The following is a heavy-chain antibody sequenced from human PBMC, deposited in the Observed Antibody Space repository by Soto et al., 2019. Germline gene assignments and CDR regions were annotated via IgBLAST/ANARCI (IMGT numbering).Heavy chain of an antibody. J-gene: IGHJ4*02. CDR1: GGTFSSYA. D-gene: IGHD3-3*01. CDR3: ARGRFLEWFTFDY. Sequence: SVKVSCKASGGTFSSYAISWVRQAPGQGLEWMGGIIPIFGTANYAQKFQGRVTITADESTSTAYMELSSLRSEDTAVYYCARGRFLEWFTFDYRGQGTLVTVSS. V-gene: IGHV1-69*13. CDR2: IIPIFGTA.